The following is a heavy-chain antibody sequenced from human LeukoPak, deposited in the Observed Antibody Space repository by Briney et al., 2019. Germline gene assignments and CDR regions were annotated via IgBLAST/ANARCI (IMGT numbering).Heavy chain of an antibody. CDR1: GGSINSYY. V-gene: IGHV4-4*07. CDR2: IYSSGST. D-gene: IGHD4-23*01. CDR3: ARGGKATVVTM. Sequence: SETLSLTRTVSGGSINSYYWSWIRQPAGKGLEWIGCIYSSGSTNYNPSLKSRVSMSVDTSKNQFSLKLTSVTAADTAVYYCARGGKATVVTMWGQGILVTVSS. J-gene: IGHJ4*02.